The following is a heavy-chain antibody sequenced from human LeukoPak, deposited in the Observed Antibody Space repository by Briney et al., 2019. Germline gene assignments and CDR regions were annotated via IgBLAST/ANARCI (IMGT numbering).Heavy chain of an antibody. CDR1: GFTLSTYW. V-gene: IGHV3-74*01. CDR3: ARGSISSGVVERRDYYYYGMDV. CDR2: INSDGSRT. D-gene: IGHD1-1*01. Sequence: GGSLRLSCAASGFTLSTYWMHWVRQGPGKGLVWVSCINSDGSRTTYADSVKGRFTISRDNAKNTLYLQMNTLRVEDTAVYYCARGSISSGVVERRDYYYYGMDVWGQGTTVTVSS. J-gene: IGHJ6*02.